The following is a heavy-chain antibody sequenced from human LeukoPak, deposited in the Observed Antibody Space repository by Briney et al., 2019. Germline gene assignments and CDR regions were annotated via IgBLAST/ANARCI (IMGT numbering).Heavy chain of an antibody. CDR3: AREDGSSRAAFLLGMDV. CDR2: INPNSGGT. Sequence: GASVKVSCKASGYTFTGYYMHWVRQAPGKGLAWMGWINPNSGGTNYVQKFQGRVTMTRDTSISTAYMELSRLRSDDTAVYYCAREDGSSRAAFLLGMDVWGQGTTVTVSS. V-gene: IGHV1-2*02. CDR1: GYTFTGYY. J-gene: IGHJ6*02. D-gene: IGHD6-13*01.